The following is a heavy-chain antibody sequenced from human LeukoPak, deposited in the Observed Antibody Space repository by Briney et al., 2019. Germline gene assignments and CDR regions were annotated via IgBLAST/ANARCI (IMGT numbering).Heavy chain of an antibody. V-gene: IGHV3-33*01. CDR1: GFTFSGYS. CDR3: ARGMVPGNYYYYGMDV. J-gene: IGHJ6*02. D-gene: IGHD3-10*01. CDR2: IWYDGSNK. Sequence: GGSLRLSCAASGFTFSGYSMHCVRQAPGKGLEWVAVIWYDGSNKYYADSVKGRFTISRDNSKNTLYLQMNSLRDEDTAVYYCARGMVPGNYYYYGMDVWGQGTTVTVSS.